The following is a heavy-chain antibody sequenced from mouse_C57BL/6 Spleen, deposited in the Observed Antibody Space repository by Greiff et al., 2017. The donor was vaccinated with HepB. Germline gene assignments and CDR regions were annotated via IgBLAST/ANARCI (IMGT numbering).Heavy chain of an antibody. CDR2: ISNGGGST. J-gene: IGHJ3*01. Sequence: DVKLQESGGGLVQPGGSLKLSCAASGFTFSDYYMYWVRQTPEKRLEWVAYISNGGGSTYYPDTVKGRFTISRDNAKNTLYLQMSRLKSEDTAMYYCARHDYDKAYWGQGTLVTVSA. D-gene: IGHD2-4*01. CDR3: ARHDYDKAY. CDR1: GFTFSDYY. V-gene: IGHV5-12*01.